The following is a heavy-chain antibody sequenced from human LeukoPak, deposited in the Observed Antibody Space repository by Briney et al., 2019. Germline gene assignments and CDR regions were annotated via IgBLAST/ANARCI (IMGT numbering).Heavy chain of an antibody. V-gene: IGHV5-51*01. J-gene: IGHJ3*02. CDR1: GYSFTSYW. CDR3: ATTKYYYDSSGYPTGAFDI. Sequence: GESLKISCKGSGYSFTSYWIGWVRQMPGKGLEWMGIIYPGDSDTRYSPSFQGQVTISADKSISAAYPQWSSLKASDTAMYYCATTKYYYDSSGYPTGAFDIWGQGTMVTVSS. CDR2: IYPGDSDT. D-gene: IGHD3-22*01.